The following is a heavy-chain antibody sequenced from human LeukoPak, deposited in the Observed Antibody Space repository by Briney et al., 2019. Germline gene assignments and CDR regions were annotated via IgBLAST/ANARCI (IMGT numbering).Heavy chain of an antibody. V-gene: IGHV3-30*03. CDR3: YYYYGMDV. J-gene: IGHJ6*02. Sequence: GRSLRLSCAASGFTFSSYGMHWVRQAPGKGLEWVAVISYDGSNKYYADSVKSRFTISRDNSEDTAVYYCAKDPYCSSTSCPPYYYYGMDVWGQGTTVTVSS. D-gene: IGHD2-2*01. CDR1: GFTFSSYG. CDR2: ISYDGSNK.